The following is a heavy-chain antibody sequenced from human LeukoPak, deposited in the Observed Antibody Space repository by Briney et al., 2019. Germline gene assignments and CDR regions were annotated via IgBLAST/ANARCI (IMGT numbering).Heavy chain of an antibody. V-gene: IGHV5-51*01. D-gene: IGHD5-24*01. Sequence: GESLQISCKGSRYSFTSYWIGWVRQMPGKGLEWVGIIYLGDSETRYSPSFQGQVTISADKSISTAYLQWSSLKASDTAMYYCARHPAGDGYNRWDFDYWGQGTLVTVSS. CDR2: IYLGDSET. J-gene: IGHJ4*02. CDR3: ARHPAGDGYNRWDFDY. CDR1: RYSFTSYW.